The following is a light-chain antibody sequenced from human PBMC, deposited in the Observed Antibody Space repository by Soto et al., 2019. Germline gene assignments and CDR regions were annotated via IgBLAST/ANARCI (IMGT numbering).Light chain of an antibody. CDR3: SSYTTNNTGGYV. J-gene: IGLJ1*01. Sequence: QSALTQPASVSGSPGQSITISCTGTSSDVGAYNYVSWYQQYPGKAPKLMIYEVKNRPSGVSNRFSGSRSGSTASLTISGLQAEDEADYYCSSYTTNNTGGYVFGTGTQLTVL. CDR1: SSDVGAYNY. V-gene: IGLV2-14*01. CDR2: EVK.